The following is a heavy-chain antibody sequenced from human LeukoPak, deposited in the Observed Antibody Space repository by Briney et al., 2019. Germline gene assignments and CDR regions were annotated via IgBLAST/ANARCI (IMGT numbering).Heavy chain of an antibody. CDR1: GGSFSGYY. CDR3: ATGYSSGWVDY. V-gene: IGHV4-34*01. CDR2: INHSGST. J-gene: IGHJ4*02. Sequence: TSETLSLTCAVYGGSFSGYYWSWIRQPPGKGLEWIGEINHSGSTNYNPSLKSRVTISVDTSKNQFSLKLSSVTAADTAVYYCATGYSSGWVDYWGQGTLVTVSS. D-gene: IGHD6-19*01.